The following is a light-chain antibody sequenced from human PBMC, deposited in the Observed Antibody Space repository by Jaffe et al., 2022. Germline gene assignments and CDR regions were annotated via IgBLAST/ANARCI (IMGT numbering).Light chain of an antibody. CDR1: KLGDKY. Sequence: SYELTQPPSVSVSPGQTASITCSGDKLGDKYACWYQQKPGQSPVLVIYQDSKRPSGIPERFSGSNSGNTATLTISGTQAMDEADYYCQAWDSSTAWFVFGTGTKVTVL. CDR3: QAWDSSTAWFV. CDR2: QDS. V-gene: IGLV3-1*01. J-gene: IGLJ1*01.